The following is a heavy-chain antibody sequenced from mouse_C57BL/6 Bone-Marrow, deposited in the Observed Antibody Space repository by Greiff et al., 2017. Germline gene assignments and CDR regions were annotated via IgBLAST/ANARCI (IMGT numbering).Heavy chain of an antibody. V-gene: IGHV1-50*01. CDR3: ARLGFDY. Sequence: QVQLQQPGAELVKPGASVKLSCKASGYTFTSYWMQWVKQRPGQGLEWIGEIDPSDSYTTYNQKFKGKATLTVDTSSSTAYMQLSSLTSEDSAVYYCARLGFDYWGQGTTLTVAS. CDR1: GYTFTSYW. J-gene: IGHJ2*01. CDR2: IDPSDSYT.